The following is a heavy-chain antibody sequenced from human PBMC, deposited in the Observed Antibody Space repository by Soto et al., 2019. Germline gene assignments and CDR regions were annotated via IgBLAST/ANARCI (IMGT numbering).Heavy chain of an antibody. Sequence: GGSLRLSCAASGFTFSSYAMSWVRQAPGKGLEWVSAISGSGGSTYYADSVKGRFTISRDNSKNTLYLQMHSLRDEDTAVYYCAREGWPLLQTGMDVWGQGTTVTVSS. V-gene: IGHV3-23*01. CDR1: GFTFSSYA. CDR3: AREGWPLLQTGMDV. J-gene: IGHJ6*02. CDR2: ISGSGGST. D-gene: IGHD2-15*01.